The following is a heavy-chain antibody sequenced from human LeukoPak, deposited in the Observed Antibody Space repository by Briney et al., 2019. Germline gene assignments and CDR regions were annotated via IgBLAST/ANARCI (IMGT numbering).Heavy chain of an antibody. CDR3: ARVSWLLSPPDY. J-gene: IGHJ4*02. CDR1: GFTFGSYE. D-gene: IGHD2-2*01. Sequence: GGSLRLSCAASGFTFGSYEMNWVRQAPGKGLEWVSYISSSGSTIYYADSVKGRFTISRDNAKNSLYLQMNSLRAEDTAVYYCARVSWLLSPPDYWGQGTLATVSS. V-gene: IGHV3-48*03. CDR2: ISSSGSTI.